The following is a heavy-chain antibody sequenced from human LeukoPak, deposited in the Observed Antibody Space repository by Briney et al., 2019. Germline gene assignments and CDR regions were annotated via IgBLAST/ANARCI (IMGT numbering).Heavy chain of an antibody. J-gene: IGHJ4*02. CDR1: GFTFSSYA. D-gene: IGHD3-22*01. V-gene: IGHV3-23*01. CDR3: AKDRLSVYYYDSSGYYYFDY. Sequence: GGXLRLSCAASGFTFSSYATSWVRQAPGKGLEGVSAISGSGGSTYYADSVKGRFTISRDNSKNTLYLQMNRLRAEDTAVYYCAKDRLSVYYYDSSGYYYFDYWGQGTLVTVSS. CDR2: ISGSGGST.